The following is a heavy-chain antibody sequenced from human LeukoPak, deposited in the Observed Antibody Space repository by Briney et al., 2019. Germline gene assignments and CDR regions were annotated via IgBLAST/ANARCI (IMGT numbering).Heavy chain of an antibody. CDR3: ARHQSDYGAPSFDY. Sequence: PSETLSLTCAVSGGSISSSNWWSWVRQPPGKGLEWIGYIYYSGSTYYNPSLKSRVTISVDTSKNQFSLKLSSVTAADTAVYYCARHQSDYGAPSFDYWGQGTLVTVSS. CDR1: GGSISSSNW. D-gene: IGHD4-17*01. V-gene: IGHV4-4*02. J-gene: IGHJ4*02. CDR2: IYYSGST.